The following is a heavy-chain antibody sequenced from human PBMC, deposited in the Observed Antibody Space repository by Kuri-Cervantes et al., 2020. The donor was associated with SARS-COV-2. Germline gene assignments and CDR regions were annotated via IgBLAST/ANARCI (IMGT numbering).Heavy chain of an antibody. CDR3: ARGAANYYMDV. CDR2: ISRSSYI. Sequence: GESLKISCAASGLPFNFNSYSMNWVRQAPGKGLEWVSSISRSSYIFYADSVKGRFTISRDNSRNTVLLQMNILRAEDTAIYYCARGAANYYMDVWGTGTTVTVSS. V-gene: IGHV3-21*04. CDR1: GLPFNFNSYS. J-gene: IGHJ6*03. D-gene: IGHD3-16*01.